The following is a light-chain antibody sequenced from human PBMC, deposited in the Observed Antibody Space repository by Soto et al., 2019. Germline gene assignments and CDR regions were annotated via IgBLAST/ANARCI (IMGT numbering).Light chain of an antibody. CDR2: GAS. Sequence: EIVLTQSPGTLSLSPGERATLSCRASQSVSSSYLAWYQQKPGQAPRLLIYGASSRATGIPDRFSGSGSGTDFTLTNSRLKPEDFAVYYCQQYGSSPWTVGQGTKVDI. J-gene: IGKJ1*01. V-gene: IGKV3-20*01. CDR1: QSVSSSY. CDR3: QQYGSSPWT.